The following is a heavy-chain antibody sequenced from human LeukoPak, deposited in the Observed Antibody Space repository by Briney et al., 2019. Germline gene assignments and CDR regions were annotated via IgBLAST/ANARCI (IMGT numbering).Heavy chain of an antibody. D-gene: IGHD3-3*01. CDR3: ARERFLEWANWFDP. CDR2: IYTSGST. CDR1: GGSISSGSYY. J-gene: IGHJ5*02. Sequence: SETLSLTCTVSGGSISSGSYYWSWIRQPAGKGLEWIGRIYTSGSTNYNPSLKSRVTISVDTSKNQFSLKLSSVTAADTAVYYCARERFLEWANWFDPWGQGTLVTVSS. V-gene: IGHV4-61*02.